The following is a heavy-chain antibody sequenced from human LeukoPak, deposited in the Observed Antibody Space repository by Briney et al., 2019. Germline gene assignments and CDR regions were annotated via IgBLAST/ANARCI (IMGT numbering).Heavy chain of an antibody. J-gene: IGHJ6*02. Sequence: GGSLRLSCAASGFTFSSYEMTWVRQAPGKGLEWISYISSSGSAIYYADSVKGRFTISRDNAKNSLYLQMNSLRAEDTAVYYCARDRSTRLGRGYYGMDVWGQGTTVTVSS. CDR3: ARDRSTRLGRGYYGMDV. D-gene: IGHD3-10*01. CDR1: GFTFSSYE. CDR2: ISSSGSAI. V-gene: IGHV3-48*03.